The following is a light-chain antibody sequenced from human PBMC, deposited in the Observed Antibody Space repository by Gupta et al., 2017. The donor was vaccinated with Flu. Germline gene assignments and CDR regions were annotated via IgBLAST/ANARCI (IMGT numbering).Light chain of an antibody. CDR3: NFRDSSGNYYV. J-gene: IGLJ1*01. CDR1: SLRSYY. V-gene: IGLV3-19*01. Sequence: SSELTQDPAVSVALGQTVRITCQGDSLRSYYASWYQQKPGQAPVLVIYGKNNRPSGIPDRFSGSSSGNTASLTITGAQAEDEADYYCNFRDSSGNYYVFGTGTKVTVL. CDR2: GKN.